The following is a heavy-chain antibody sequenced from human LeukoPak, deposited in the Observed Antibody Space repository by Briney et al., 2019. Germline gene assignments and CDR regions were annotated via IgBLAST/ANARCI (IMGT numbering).Heavy chain of an antibody. J-gene: IGHJ4*02. V-gene: IGHV3-33*08. CDR3: ARDPYYYDSSGYPDY. CDR1: GFTFSNYA. Sequence: PGGSLRLSCAASGFTFSNYAMHWVRQAPGKGLEWVAVIWYDGSNKYYADSVKGRFTISRDNSKNTLYLQMNSLRAEDTAVYYCARDPYYYDSSGYPDYWGQGTLVTVSS. D-gene: IGHD3-22*01. CDR2: IWYDGSNK.